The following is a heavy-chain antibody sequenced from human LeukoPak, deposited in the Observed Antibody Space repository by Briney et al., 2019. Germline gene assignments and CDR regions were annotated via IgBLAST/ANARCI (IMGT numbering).Heavy chain of an antibody. D-gene: IGHD1-26*01. CDR1: GFIFSVYV. J-gene: IGHJ4*02. CDR3: ARWIVRELDYFDY. CDR2: INNSGDRT. Sequence: PGGSLRLSCAPSGFIFSVYVMIWVRQAPGRGLEWVSTINNSGDRTYHADSVKGRFTISRDNSRNTLSLQMNSLRADDTAVYYCARWIVRELDYFDYWGQGTLVTVSS. V-gene: IGHV3-23*01.